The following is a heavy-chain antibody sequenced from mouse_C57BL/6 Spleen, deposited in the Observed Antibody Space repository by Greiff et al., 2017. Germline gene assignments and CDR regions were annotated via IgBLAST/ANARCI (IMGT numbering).Heavy chain of an antibody. J-gene: IGHJ3*01. D-gene: IGHD2-3*01. CDR3: ARRGFYDSYYPPFAY. V-gene: IGHV5-6*02. CDR1: GFTFSSYG. Sequence: EVKLQESGGDLVKPGGSLKLSCAASGFTFSSYGMSWVRQTPDKRLEWVATISSGGSYTYYPDSVKGRFTISRDNAKNTLYLQMSSLKSEDTAMYYCARRGFYDSYYPPFAYWGQGTLVTVSA. CDR2: ISSGGSYT.